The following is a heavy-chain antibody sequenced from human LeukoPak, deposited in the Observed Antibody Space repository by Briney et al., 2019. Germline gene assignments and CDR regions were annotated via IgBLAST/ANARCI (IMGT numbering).Heavy chain of an antibody. CDR2: IKSKTDGGTT. Sequence: GGSLRLSCAASGFTFSNAWMSWVRQAPGKGLEWVGRIKSKTDGGTTDYAAPVKGRFTISRDDSKNTLYLQMNSLKTEDTAVYYCTTHLYYDSSGYPDYWGQGTLVTVSS. CDR1: GFTFSNAW. D-gene: IGHD3-22*01. J-gene: IGHJ4*02. V-gene: IGHV3-15*01. CDR3: TTHLYYDSSGYPDY.